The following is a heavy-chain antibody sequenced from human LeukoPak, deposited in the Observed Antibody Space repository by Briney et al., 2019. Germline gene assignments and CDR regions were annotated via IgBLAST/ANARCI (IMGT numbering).Heavy chain of an antibody. CDR2: FDPEDGET. D-gene: IGHD2-2*01. J-gene: IGHJ4*02. V-gene: IGHV1-24*01. CDR3: ATGGVYCSSTSCSGWCTNGVCYTKDY. Sequence: GASVKVSCKVSGYALTELSMHWVRQAPGKGLEWMGGFDPEDGETIYAQKFQGRVTMTEDTSTDTAYMELSSLRSEDTAVYYCATGGVYCSSTSCSGWCTNGVCYTKDYWGQGTLVTVSS. CDR1: GYALTELS.